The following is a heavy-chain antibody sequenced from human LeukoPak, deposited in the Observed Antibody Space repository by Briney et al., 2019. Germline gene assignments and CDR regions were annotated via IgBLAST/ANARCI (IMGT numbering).Heavy chain of an antibody. Sequence: GWALILSCAAAGFTFSNDGMRGGREAAGRGLELGSVICYDGSNKYYADSVKGGFTICINNSKNTLYLQMNSLRAEDTAVYYCARTEMRDVYFDYWGQGTLVTVSS. CDR2: ICYDGSNK. CDR1: GFTFSNDG. V-gene: IGHV3-33*01. J-gene: IGHJ4*02. CDR3: ARTEMRDVYFDY.